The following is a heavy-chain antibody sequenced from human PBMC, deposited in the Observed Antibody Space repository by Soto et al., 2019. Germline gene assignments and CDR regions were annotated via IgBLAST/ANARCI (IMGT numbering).Heavy chain of an antibody. D-gene: IGHD2-15*01. CDR3: AKDCSGASCGFDI. CDR2: ISVYHGNT. CDR1: GYTFGKYG. V-gene: IGHV1-18*01. Sequence: QVQLVQSGTEVKKPGASVKVSCKASGYTFGKYGISWVRQAPGQGLERVGWISVYHGNTVHAQKFRGRVNMTTDTSTSTAYMELGSLKSDDTAIYYCAKDCSGASCGFDIWGQGTLVTVSS. J-gene: IGHJ4*02.